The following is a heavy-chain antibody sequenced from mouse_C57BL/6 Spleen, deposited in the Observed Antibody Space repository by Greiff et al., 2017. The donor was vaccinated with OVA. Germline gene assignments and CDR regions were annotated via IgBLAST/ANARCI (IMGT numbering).Heavy chain of an antibody. CDR2: IYPGDGDT. CDR1: GYAFSSSW. Sequence: QVQLQQSGPELVKPGASVKISCKASGYAFSSSWMNWVKQRPGKGLEWIGRIYPGDGDTNYNGKFKGKATLTADKSSSTAYMQLSSLTSEDSAVYFCARFSSGYGYAMDYWGQGTSVTVSS. V-gene: IGHV1-82*01. CDR3: ARFSSGYGYAMDY. J-gene: IGHJ4*01. D-gene: IGHD3-2*02.